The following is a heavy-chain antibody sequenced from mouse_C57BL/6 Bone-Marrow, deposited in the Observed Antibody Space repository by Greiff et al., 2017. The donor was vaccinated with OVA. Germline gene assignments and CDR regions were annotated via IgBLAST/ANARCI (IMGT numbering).Heavy chain of an antibody. J-gene: IGHJ3*01. CDR2: INPNNGGT. CDR1: GYTFTDYN. V-gene: IGHV1-18*01. Sequence: EVQLQESGPELVKPGASVKIPCKASGYTFTDYNMDWVKQSHGKSLEWIGDINPNNGGTIYNQKFKGKATLAVDKSSRTAYMELRSLKSEDTAVYYCARKDYGYDEAWFAYWGQGTLVTVSA. CDR3: ARKDYGYDEAWFAY. D-gene: IGHD2-2*01.